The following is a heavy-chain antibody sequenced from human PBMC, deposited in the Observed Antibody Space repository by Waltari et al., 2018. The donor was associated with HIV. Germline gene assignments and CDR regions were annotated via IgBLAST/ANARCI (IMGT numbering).Heavy chain of an antibody. Sequence: QVQLVESGGGVVQPGRSLRLSCAASGFTFSSYGMHWVRQAPGKGLEWVAVISNDGTNKYYADSVKGRFTISRDNSKNTLYLQMNSLRAEDTAVYYCAKGGYYGSGSYHDYWGQGTLVTVSS. CDR1: GFTFSSYG. D-gene: IGHD3-10*01. CDR2: ISNDGTNK. J-gene: IGHJ4*02. CDR3: AKGGYYGSGSYHDY. V-gene: IGHV3-30*18.